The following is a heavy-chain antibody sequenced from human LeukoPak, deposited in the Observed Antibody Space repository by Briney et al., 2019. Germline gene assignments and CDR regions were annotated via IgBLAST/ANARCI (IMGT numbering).Heavy chain of an antibody. D-gene: IGHD4-17*01. CDR1: GGSISSYY. J-gene: IGHJ6*03. CDR3: ARGSSTVTAIYYYYYYMDV. V-gene: IGHV4-4*07. Sequence: SETLSLTCTVSGGSISSYYWSWIRQPAGKGLEWIGRIYTSGSTNYNPSLKSRVTMSVDTSKNQFSLKLSSVTAADTAVYYCARGSSTVTAIYYYYYYMDVWGKGTTVTVSS. CDR2: IYTSGST.